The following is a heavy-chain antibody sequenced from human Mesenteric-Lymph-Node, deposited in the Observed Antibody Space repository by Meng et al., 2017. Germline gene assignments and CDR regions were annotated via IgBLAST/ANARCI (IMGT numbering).Heavy chain of an antibody. CDR1: GGSLGGAY. CDR3: ARRPTGIDY. D-gene: IGHD2-8*02. V-gene: IGHV4-34*12. Sequence: HPQHSGAGWLKPSESLSRACAVNGGSLGGAYWTWIRQPPGKGREWIGEIIHGGSPSYNPSLKSRVTISIDTSKNQLSRMLSSVTAADTAVYYCARRPTGIDYWGQGTLVTVSS. CDR2: IIHGGSP. J-gene: IGHJ4*02.